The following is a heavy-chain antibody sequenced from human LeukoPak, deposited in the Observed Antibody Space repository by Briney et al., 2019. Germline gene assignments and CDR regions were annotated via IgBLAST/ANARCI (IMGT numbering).Heavy chain of an antibody. J-gene: IGHJ4*02. CDR3: ASNYGDYLLLGTKPEDY. V-gene: IGHV3-48*03. Sequence: GGSLRLSCAASGFTFSSYEMNWVRQAPGKGLEWVSYISSIGSTIYYADSMKGRFTIPRHNAKNPLYLQMNGLRAEDTAVYYCASNYGDYLLLGTKPEDYWGQRTLVTVSS. CDR1: GFTFSSYE. CDR2: ISSIGSTI. D-gene: IGHD4-17*01.